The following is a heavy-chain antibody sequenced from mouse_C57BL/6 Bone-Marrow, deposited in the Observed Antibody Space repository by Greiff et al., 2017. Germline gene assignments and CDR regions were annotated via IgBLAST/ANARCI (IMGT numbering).Heavy chain of an antibody. CDR3: ARDYYGGSWAMDY. V-gene: IGHV3-3*01. CDR1: GFSINSDCY. D-gene: IGHD1-1*01. Sequence: EVKLMESGPSLVRPSQTLSLTCTVTGFSINSDCYWIWIRQFPGNKLEYIGYTFYSGFTYYNPSLASRTYITRDTPNNQFSLKLISLTTEDTATYYGARDYYGGSWAMDYWGKGTSVTVSS. CDR2: TFYSGFT. J-gene: IGHJ4*01.